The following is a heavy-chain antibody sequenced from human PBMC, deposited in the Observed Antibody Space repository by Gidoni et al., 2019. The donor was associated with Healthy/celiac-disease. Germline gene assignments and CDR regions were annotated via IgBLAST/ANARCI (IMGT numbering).Heavy chain of an antibody. Sequence: EVQLLESGGSLVQHGVSQRLSCAASGFTFGSDAMSWVRQAPGKGLECVSAISGSGGSTYYADSVKGRFTISRDNSKNTLYLQMNSLRAEDTAVYYCAKVGSLAQWLAYAFDIWGQGTMVTVSS. V-gene: IGHV3-23*01. CDR2: ISGSGGST. CDR3: AKVGSLAQWLAYAFDI. CDR1: GFTFGSDA. J-gene: IGHJ3*02. D-gene: IGHD6-19*01.